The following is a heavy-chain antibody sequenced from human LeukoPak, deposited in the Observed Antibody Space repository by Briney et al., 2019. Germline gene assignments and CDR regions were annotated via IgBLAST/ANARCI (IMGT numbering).Heavy chain of an antibody. V-gene: IGHV3-23*01. CDR3: AKAGGGNCGGDCYYYFDY. D-gene: IGHD2-21*02. CDR2: ISGSAGAT. CDR1: GFTFSNYA. Sequence: GGSLRLSCAASGFTFSNYAMSWVRQAPGKGLEWVSAISGSAGATYYADSVKGRFTISRDNFKNTLYLQINSLRAEDTAVYYCAKAGGGNCGGDCYYYFDYWGQGTLVTVSS. J-gene: IGHJ4*02.